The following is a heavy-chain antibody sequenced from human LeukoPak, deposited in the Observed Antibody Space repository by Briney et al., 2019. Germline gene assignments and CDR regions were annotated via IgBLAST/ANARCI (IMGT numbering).Heavy chain of an antibody. Sequence: SETLSLTXTVSGGSISSSTYYWGWIRQPPGKGLEWIGSIYYSGSTYYNPSLKSRVTISVDTSKNQFSLKLSSVTAADTAVYYCARLGTATRGNDYWGQGTLVTVSS. J-gene: IGHJ4*02. V-gene: IGHV4-39*01. D-gene: IGHD4-11*01. CDR3: ARLGTATRGNDY. CDR1: GGSISSSTYY. CDR2: IYYSGST.